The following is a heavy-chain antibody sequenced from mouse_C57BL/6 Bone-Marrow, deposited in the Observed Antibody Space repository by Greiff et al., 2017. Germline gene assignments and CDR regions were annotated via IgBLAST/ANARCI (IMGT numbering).Heavy chain of an antibody. CDR2: SRNKANDYTT. D-gene: IGHD4-1*01. V-gene: IGHV7-1*01. Sequence: EVQGVESGGGLVQSGRSLRLSCATSGFTFSDFYMEWVRQAPGKGLEWIAASRNKANDYTTEYSASVKGRFTVSRDTSPNILYLQMKALRAEDTAIYYCARDAWGDYWGQGTTLTVSS. CDR1: GFTFSDFY. J-gene: IGHJ2*01. CDR3: ARDAWGDY.